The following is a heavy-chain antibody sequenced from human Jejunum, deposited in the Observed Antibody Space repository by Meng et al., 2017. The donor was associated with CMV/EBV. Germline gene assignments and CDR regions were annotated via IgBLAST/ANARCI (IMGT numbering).Heavy chain of an antibody. V-gene: IGHV3-23*01. CDR1: GCTFTNYA. Sequence: LRLSCTASGCTFTNYALSWVRQAPGKGLEWVSTVRASGETSYYADSVKGRFAIFRDNSKNTLYLEMNSLRAEDTAIYYCATSYGPGGYWGHGTLVTVSS. D-gene: IGHD3-10*01. J-gene: IGHJ4*01. CDR3: ATSYGPGGY. CDR2: VRASGETS.